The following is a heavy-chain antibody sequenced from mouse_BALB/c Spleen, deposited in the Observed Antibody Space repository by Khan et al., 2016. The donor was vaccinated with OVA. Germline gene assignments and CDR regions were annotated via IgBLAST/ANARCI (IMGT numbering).Heavy chain of an antibody. J-gene: IGHJ3*01. CDR2: ISSGGDYT. CDR1: GFTFSSYS. CDR3: ASHLTGSFAY. Sequence: ELELVESGGDLVKPGGSLKLSCAASGFTFSSYSMSWVRQTPDKRLEWVATISSGGDYTYYPDNVKGRFTISRDNAKNTLYLQMSSLKSEDTAMYYCASHLTGSFAYWGQGTLVTVSA. V-gene: IGHV5-6*01. D-gene: IGHD4-1*01.